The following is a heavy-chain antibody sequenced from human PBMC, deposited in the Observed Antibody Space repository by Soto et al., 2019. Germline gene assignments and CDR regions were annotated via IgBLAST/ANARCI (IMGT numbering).Heavy chain of an antibody. CDR3: AKDRKWGGMTTIHYFDS. CDR2: ISSNSDTI. J-gene: IGHJ4*02. CDR1: GFTADDYA. V-gene: IGHV3-9*02. D-gene: IGHD4-17*01. Sequence: EVQLVESGGGLVQPGRSLRLSCVASGFTADDYAMHWVRQAPGKGLEWVSGISSNSDTIDYADSVKGRFTISRDNAKTALFLQMNSLRPEDTALYYCAKDRKWGGMTTIHYFDSWGQGTLVTVSS.